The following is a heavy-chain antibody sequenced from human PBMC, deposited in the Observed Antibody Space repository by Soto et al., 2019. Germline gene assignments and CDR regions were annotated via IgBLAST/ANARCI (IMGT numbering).Heavy chain of an antibody. CDR1: GYTFSKFY. CDR3: AIYLLVTLPDGYDI. J-gene: IGHJ3*02. CDR2: IAPNSGDT. V-gene: IGHV1-2*02. Sequence: ASVKVSCKASGYTFSKFYMHWVRQAPGQGLEWMGWIAPNSGDTNIAQKFQGRVTMTRDTSISTAYMDLNRLRSDDTAVYYCAIYLLVTLPDGYDIWGQGTMVTVSS. D-gene: IGHD2-15*01.